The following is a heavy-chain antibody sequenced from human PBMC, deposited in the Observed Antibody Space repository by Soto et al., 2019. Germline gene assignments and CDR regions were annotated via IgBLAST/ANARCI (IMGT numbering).Heavy chain of an antibody. J-gene: IGHJ4*02. Sequence: SETLSLTCTVSGGSISSSSYYWGWIRQPPGKGLEWIGSIYYSGSTYYNPSLKSRVTISVDTSKNQFSLKLSSVTAADTAVYYCARHSITIFGVVRLSYYFDDWGQGTLVTVSS. D-gene: IGHD3-3*01. V-gene: IGHV4-39*01. CDR3: ARHSITIFGVVRLSYYFDD. CDR1: GGSISSSSYY. CDR2: IYYSGST.